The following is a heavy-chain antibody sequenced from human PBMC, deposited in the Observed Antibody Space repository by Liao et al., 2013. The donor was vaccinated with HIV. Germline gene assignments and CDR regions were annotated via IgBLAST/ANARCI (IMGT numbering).Heavy chain of an antibody. D-gene: IGHD4-23*01. V-gene: IGHV4-34*01. CDR1: GGSFSGYY. J-gene: IGHJ4*02. CDR2: INHSGIT. CDR3: ARVGRQHDYGANSVRIDY. Sequence: QVQLLQWGAGLLKSSETLSLTCAVNGGSFSGYYWTWIRQPPREGGVEWIGEINHSGITNYSPSLRGRITMSIDTSKNQFSLTFSLSLTSVTAADTALYYCARVGRQHDYGANSVRIDYWGPGKSWSPSPQ.